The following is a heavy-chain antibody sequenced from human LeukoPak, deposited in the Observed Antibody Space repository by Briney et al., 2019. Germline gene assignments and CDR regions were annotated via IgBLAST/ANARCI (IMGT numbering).Heavy chain of an antibody. Sequence: GGSLRLSCAASGFTFSSYWMSWVRQAPGKGLEYVSAISSNGGNTFYANSVKGRFTISRDNAKNSLYLQLNSLRAEDTAVYFCARRQGYYFDYWGQGTLVTVSS. V-gene: IGHV3-64*01. CDR2: ISSNGGNT. J-gene: IGHJ4*02. CDR1: GFTFSSYW. CDR3: ARRQGYYFDY.